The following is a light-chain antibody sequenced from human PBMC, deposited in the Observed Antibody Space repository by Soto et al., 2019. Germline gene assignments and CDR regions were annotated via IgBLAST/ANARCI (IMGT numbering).Light chain of an antibody. CDR2: DVT. Sequence: QSVLTQPASGSGSPGQSITISCTGTSSDVGNNNYVSWYQHNPGRAPKVMICDVTNRPSGVSNRFSGSKSGNTASLTISGLQAEDEADYYCSSFTGSSYVFGTGTKVTVL. CDR3: SSFTGSSYV. V-gene: IGLV2-14*03. CDR1: SSDVGNNNY. J-gene: IGLJ1*01.